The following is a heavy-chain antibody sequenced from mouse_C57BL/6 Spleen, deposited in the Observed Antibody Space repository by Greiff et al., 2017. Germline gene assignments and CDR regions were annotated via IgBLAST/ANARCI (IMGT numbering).Heavy chain of an antibody. CDR1: GYTFTSYW. V-gene: IGHV1-50*01. J-gene: IGHJ4*01. CDR2: IDPSDSYT. Sequence: VQLQQPGAELVKPGASVKLSCTASGYTFTSYWMQWVKQRPGQGLEWIGEIDPSDSYTNYNQKFKGKATLTVDTSSSTAYMQLSSLTSEDSAVYYCARGGDGYAMDYWGQGTSVTVSS. D-gene: IGHD2-3*01. CDR3: ARGGDGYAMDY.